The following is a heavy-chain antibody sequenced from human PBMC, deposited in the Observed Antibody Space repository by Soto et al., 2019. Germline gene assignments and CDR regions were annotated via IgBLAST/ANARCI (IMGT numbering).Heavy chain of an antibody. CDR3: AKGGRLRWGEAFDY. CDR2: ISYDGSNK. J-gene: IGHJ4*01. Sequence: SLRLSCAASGVTFSSYGMHWVRQAPGKGLEWVAVISYDGSNKYYADSVKGRFTISRDNSKNTLYLQMNSLRAEDTAVYYCAKGGRLRWGEAFDYWGQEPWSPSPQ. CDR1: GVTFSSYG. D-gene: IGHD3-16*01. V-gene: IGHV3-30*18.